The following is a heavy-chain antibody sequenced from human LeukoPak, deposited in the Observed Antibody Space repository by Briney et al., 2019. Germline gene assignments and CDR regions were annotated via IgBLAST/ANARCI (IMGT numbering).Heavy chain of an antibody. CDR3: AKDLFEGFDY. J-gene: IGHJ4*02. CDR1: GFAFSDYS. Sequence: GGSLRLSCAASGFAFSDYSMNWVRQAPGKGLEWVANTRGSGSGMGSGNYYAGAVKGRFTISRDNSKNTLYLQMNSLRAEDTAVYYCAKDLFEGFDYWGQGTLVTVSS. CDR2: TRGSGSGM. V-gene: IGHV3-48*01. D-gene: IGHD3-3*01.